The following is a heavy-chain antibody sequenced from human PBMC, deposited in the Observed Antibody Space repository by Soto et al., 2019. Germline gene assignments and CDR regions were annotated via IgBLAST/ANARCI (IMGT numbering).Heavy chain of an antibody. V-gene: IGHV3-53*01. J-gene: IGHJ4*02. D-gene: IGHD2-21*01. CDR2: IYSDGST. CDR3: AKYCDTNTCRSFDY. CDR1: GFTVSSDY. Sequence: GGSLRLSCAASGFTVSSDYMGWVRQAPGKGLEWVSLIYSDGSTYYVDSVRGRFTVSRDNSKNTLFLQMNSLRAEDTAVYYCAKYCDTNTCRSFDYWGQGTLVTVSS.